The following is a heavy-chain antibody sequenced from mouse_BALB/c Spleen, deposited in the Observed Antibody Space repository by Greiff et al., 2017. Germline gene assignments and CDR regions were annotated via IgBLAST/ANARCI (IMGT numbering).Heavy chain of an antibody. CDR1: GFTFSSYG. CDR3: ARREYYRYDEGYYAMDY. D-gene: IGHD2-14*01. CDR2: ISSGGSYT. J-gene: IGHJ4*01. Sequence: EVKVVESGGDLVKPGGSLKLSCAASGFTFSSYGMSWVRQTPDKRLEWVATISSGGSYTYYPDSVKGRFTISRDNAKNTLYLQMSSLKSEDTAMYYCARREYYRYDEGYYAMDYWGQGTSVTVSS. V-gene: IGHV5-6*02.